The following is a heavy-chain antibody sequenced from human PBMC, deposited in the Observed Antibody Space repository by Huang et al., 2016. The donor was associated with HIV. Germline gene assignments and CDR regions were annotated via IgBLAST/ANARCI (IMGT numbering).Heavy chain of an antibody. CDR1: RFTFSNYA. J-gene: IGHJ6*03. D-gene: IGHD5-12*01. V-gene: IGHV3-30-3*01. CDR2: ISYDGSNK. Sequence: QVQLVESGGGVVQPGRYLRLSCAASRFTFSNYAMHGVRQGPGKGREWVAVISYDGSNKYYADSVKGRFTISRDNSKNTLYLQMNSLRAEDTAVYYCARDLWLRDLYYYYYMDVWGKGTTVTVSS. CDR3: ARDLWLRDLYYYYYMDV.